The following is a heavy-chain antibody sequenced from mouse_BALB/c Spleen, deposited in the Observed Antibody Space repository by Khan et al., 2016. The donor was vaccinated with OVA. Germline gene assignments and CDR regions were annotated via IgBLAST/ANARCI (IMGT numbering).Heavy chain of an antibody. CDR3: TRSYFFGYYFDQ. D-gene: IGHD3-1*01. V-gene: IGHV5-17*02. Sequence: EVQLVESGGGLVQPGGSRKLSCVASGFTFSSFGMHWVRQAPEKGREWVAYISGDSTTIYYTDTVKGRFTISRDNPRNTLFLQMTSLRSEDMAMYDCTRSYFFGYYFDQWGQGTTLTVSS. J-gene: IGHJ2*01. CDR2: ISGDSTTI. CDR1: GFTFSSFG.